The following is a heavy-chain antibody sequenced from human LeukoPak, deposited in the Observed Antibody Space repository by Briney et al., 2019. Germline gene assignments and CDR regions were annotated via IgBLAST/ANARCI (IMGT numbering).Heavy chain of an antibody. CDR1: GGSFSGYY. CDR3: ARGLELYSSGWHDAFDI. CDR2: INHSGST. J-gene: IGHJ3*02. D-gene: IGHD6-19*01. Sequence: PSETLSLTCAVYGGSFSGYYWSWIRQPPGKGLEWIGEINHSGSTNYNPSLKSRITISVDTSKNQFSLKLSSVTAADTAVYYCARGLELYSSGWHDAFDIWGQGTMVTASS. V-gene: IGHV4-34*01.